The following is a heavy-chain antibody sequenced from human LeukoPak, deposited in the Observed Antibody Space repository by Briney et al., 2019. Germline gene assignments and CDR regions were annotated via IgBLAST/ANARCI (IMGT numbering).Heavy chain of an antibody. Sequence: SETLSLTCTVSGGSISSYYWSWIRQPPGKGLEWIGYIYYSGITNYNPSLKSRVTISVDTSKNQFSLKLISVTAADTAVYYCARHRDYGGNTGFDPWGQGTLVTVSS. D-gene: IGHD4-23*01. J-gene: IGHJ5*02. CDR1: GGSISSYY. CDR2: IYYSGIT. V-gene: IGHV4-59*08. CDR3: ARHRDYGGNTGFDP.